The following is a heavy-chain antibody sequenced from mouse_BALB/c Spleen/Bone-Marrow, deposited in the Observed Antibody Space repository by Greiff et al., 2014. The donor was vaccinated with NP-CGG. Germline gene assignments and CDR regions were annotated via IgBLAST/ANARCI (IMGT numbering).Heavy chain of an antibody. J-gene: IGHJ3*01. Sequence: VQLQQSGPELVKPGASVKISCKASGYAFSSSWMNWVKQRPGQGLEWIGRIYPGAGNTNYNGKFKGKATLTADKSSTTAYMQLSSLTSVDSAVYFCALYDYDGLSWFAYWGQGTLVTVSA. CDR2: IYPGAGNT. CDR1: GYAFSSSW. V-gene: IGHV1-82*01. D-gene: IGHD2-4*01. CDR3: ALYDYDGLSWFAY.